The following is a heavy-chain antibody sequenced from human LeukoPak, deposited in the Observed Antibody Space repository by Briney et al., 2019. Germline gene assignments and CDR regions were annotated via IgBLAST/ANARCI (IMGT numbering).Heavy chain of an antibody. CDR2: IYTSGST. V-gene: IGHV4-61*02. J-gene: IGHJ5*02. CDR1: GDSISSGSYY. D-gene: IGHD3-10*01. Sequence: SETLSLTCTVSGDSISSGSYYWSWIRQPAGKGLEWIGRIYTSGSTDYNPSLKSRVTISVDTSKHQFSLKLSSVTAADTAVYYCARDMDAYYGSGSYYILDPWGQGTLVTVSS. CDR3: ARDMDAYYGSGSYYILDP.